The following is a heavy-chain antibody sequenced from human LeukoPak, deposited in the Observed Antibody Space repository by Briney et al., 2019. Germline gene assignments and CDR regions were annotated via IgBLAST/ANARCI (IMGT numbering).Heavy chain of an antibody. CDR3: AREFLWFGELPAFDY. Sequence: GASVKVSCKASGYTFTSYAMHWVRQAPGQRLEWMGWINAGNGNTKYSQKFQGRVTITRDTSASTAYMELSSLRSEDTAVYYCAREFLWFGELPAFDYWGQGTLVTVSS. CDR2: INAGNGNT. V-gene: IGHV1-3*01. J-gene: IGHJ4*02. D-gene: IGHD3-10*01. CDR1: GYTFTSYA.